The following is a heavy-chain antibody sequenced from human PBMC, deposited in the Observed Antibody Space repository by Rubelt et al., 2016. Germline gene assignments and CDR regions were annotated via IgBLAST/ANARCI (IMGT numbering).Heavy chain of an antibody. J-gene: IGHJ4*02. Sequence: QVQLQQWGAGLLKPSETLSLTCAVSGGSFSAYYWSWIRQPPGKGLEWIGYSSYSGSTNYNPSLKSRVTISVDTSKNQFSLKRSAVTAADTAVYYCARSGSSYGSETFDYWGQGTLVTVSS. D-gene: IGHD5-18*01. CDR3: ARSGSSYGSETFDY. CDR1: GGSFSAYY. CDR2: SSYSGST. V-gene: IGHV4-34*11.